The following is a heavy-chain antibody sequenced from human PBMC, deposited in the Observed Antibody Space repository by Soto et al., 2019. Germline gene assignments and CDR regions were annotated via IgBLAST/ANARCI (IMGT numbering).Heavy chain of an antibody. CDR2: ISASGASI. V-gene: IGHV3-23*01. Sequence: PGGSLRLSCAASGFTFDSYDMNWVRQAPGKGLEWVSGISASGASIFYTDSVKGRFSISRDNSRNTLFLQMDSLRAEDTAVYYCAKDTHYGDYYFDYWGQGTQVTVSS. CDR3: AKDTHYGDYYFDY. D-gene: IGHD4-17*01. CDR1: GFTFDSYD. J-gene: IGHJ4*02.